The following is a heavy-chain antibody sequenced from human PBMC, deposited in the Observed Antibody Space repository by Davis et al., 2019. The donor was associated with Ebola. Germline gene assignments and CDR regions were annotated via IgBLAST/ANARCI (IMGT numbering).Heavy chain of an antibody. Sequence: PGGSLRLSCVTSGFTFTSYSFNWIRQTPGKGLEWIAHINTRGDARVYADSVRGQFTISRDDAANSLSLQMDSLKHEDTAVYYCVRDYLFAFDSWGQGTPVTVSS. D-gene: IGHD3-10*02. J-gene: IGHJ4*02. CDR2: INTRGDAR. CDR3: VRDYLFAFDS. V-gene: IGHV3-48*02. CDR1: GFTFTSYS.